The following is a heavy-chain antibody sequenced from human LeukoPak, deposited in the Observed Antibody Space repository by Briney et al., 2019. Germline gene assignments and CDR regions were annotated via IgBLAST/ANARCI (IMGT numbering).Heavy chain of an antibody. V-gene: IGHV3-30*18. CDR2: ISYDGSNK. J-gene: IGHJ4*02. CDR3: AKGDYGGNSGLFIFDY. D-gene: IGHD4-23*01. Sequence: GGSLRLSCAASGFTFSNYAMSWVRQAPGKGLEWVAVISYDGSNKYYADSVKGRFTISRDNSKNTLYLQMNSLRAEDTAVYYCAKGDYGGNSGLFIFDYWGQGTLVTVSS. CDR1: GFTFSNYA.